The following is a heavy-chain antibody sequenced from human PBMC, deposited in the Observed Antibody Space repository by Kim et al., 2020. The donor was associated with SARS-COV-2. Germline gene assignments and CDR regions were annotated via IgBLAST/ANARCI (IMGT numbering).Heavy chain of an antibody. CDR3: AGLGGGSYSVDY. Sequence: YANSVKGRSNISRDNAKNSLYLQMNSRRAEDTAVYYGAGLGGGSYSVDYWGQGTLVTVSS. V-gene: IGHV3-21*01. J-gene: IGHJ4*02. D-gene: IGHD1-26*01.